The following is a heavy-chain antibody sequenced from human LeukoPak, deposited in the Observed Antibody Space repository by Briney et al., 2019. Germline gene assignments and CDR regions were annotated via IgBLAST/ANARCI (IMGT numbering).Heavy chain of an antibody. CDR2: ISSSSSYI. D-gene: IGHD3-3*01. J-gene: IGHJ4*02. Sequence: GGSLKLSCAASGFTFSSYSMNWVRQAPGRGLEWVSCISSSSSYIYYADSVKGRFTISRDNAKNSLYLQMNSLRAEDTAVYYCARAVPLRFLEWLPRGTDKFDYWGQGTLVTVSS. CDR1: GFTFSSYS. V-gene: IGHV3-21*01. CDR3: ARAVPLRFLEWLPRGTDKFDY.